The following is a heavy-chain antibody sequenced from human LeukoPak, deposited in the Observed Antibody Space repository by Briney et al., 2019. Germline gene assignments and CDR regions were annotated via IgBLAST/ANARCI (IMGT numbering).Heavy chain of an antibody. CDR3: AKGYYGDYSFWY. V-gene: IGHV3-30*18. D-gene: IGHD4-17*01. CDR2: ISYDGSNK. J-gene: IGHJ4*02. CDR1: GFTFTSFA. Sequence: GGSLRLSCAASGFTFTSFAMSWVRQAPGKGLEWVAVISYDGSNKYYADSVKGRFTISRDNSKNTLYLQMNSLRAEDTAVYYCAKGYYGDYSFWYWGQGTLVTVSS.